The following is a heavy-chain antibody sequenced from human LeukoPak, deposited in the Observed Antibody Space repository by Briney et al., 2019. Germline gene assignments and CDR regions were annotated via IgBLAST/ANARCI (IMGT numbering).Heavy chain of an antibody. V-gene: IGHV3-48*04. Sequence: PGGSLRLSCEASGFTFSDYGMNWVRQSPGKGLEWISYIDDTSGAIYYADSVKGRFAISRDNAKNSLYLQMNCLRAEDTAVYYCARSSISSSYTYWGQGTLVTVSS. J-gene: IGHJ4*02. D-gene: IGHD2-2*02. CDR2: IDDTSGAI. CDR3: ARSSISSSYTY. CDR1: GFTFSDYG.